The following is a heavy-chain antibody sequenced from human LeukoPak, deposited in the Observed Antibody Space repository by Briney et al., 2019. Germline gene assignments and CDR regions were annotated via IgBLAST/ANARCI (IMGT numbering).Heavy chain of an antibody. CDR3: AREGEILYYGMDV. CDR2: IYYSGST. Sequence: PSETLSLTCTVSGGSISSYYWSWIRQPPGKGLEWIGYIYYSGSTNYNPSLKSRVTISVDTSKNQFSLKLSSVTAADTAVYYCAREGEILYYGMDVWVQGTTVTVPS. J-gene: IGHJ6*02. V-gene: IGHV4-59*01. D-gene: IGHD1-26*01. CDR1: GGSISSYY.